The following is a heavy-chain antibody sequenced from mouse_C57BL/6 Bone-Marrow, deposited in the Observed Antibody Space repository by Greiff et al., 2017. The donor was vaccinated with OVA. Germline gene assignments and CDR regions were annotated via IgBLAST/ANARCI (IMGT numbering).Heavy chain of an antibody. CDR2: ISSGGSYT. CDR3: ARPPYAMDY. Sequence: EVKLVESGGDLVKPGGSLKLSCAASGFTFSSYGMSWVRQTPDKRLEWVATISSGGSYTYYPDSVKGRFTISRDNAKNTLYLQMSSVKSEDTAMYYCARPPYAMDYWGQGTSVTVSS. J-gene: IGHJ4*01. V-gene: IGHV5-6*01. CDR1: GFTFSSYG.